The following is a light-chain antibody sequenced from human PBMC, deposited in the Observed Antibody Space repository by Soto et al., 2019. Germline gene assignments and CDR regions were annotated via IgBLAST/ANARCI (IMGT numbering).Light chain of an antibody. CDR3: SSYEGSNNYV. CDR2: EVN. CDR1: SSDIGAYDY. Sequence: QSVLTQPASLSGSPGQSITISCTGTSSDIGAYDYVSWFQQHPGKAPKLMISEVNNRPSGVPDRFSGSKSGNTASLTVSGLQAEDEGDYHCSSYEGSNNYVFGTGTKVTVL. J-gene: IGLJ1*01. V-gene: IGLV2-8*01.